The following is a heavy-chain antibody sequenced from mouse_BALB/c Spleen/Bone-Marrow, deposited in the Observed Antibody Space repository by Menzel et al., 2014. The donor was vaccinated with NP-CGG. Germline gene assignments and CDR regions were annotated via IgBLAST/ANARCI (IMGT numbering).Heavy chain of an antibody. CDR3: ARFYDGYYLPIDY. Sequence: QVQLQQSGAELAKPGASVKMSCKASGYTFTSYWIHWIKQRPGQGLEWLGYINPSTGYTEYNQKFKDKATLTADKSSSTAYMQLTSLTSDDSAVFYCARFYDGYYLPIDYWGQGTTLTVSS. CDR1: GYTFTSYW. V-gene: IGHV1-7*01. CDR2: INPSTGYT. J-gene: IGHJ2*01. D-gene: IGHD2-3*01.